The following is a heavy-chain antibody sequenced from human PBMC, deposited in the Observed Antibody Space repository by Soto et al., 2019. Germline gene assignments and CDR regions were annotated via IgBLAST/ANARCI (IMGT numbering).Heavy chain of an antibody. J-gene: IGHJ6*02. Sequence: ASVKVSCKASGYMFTNHHMHWVRQAPGQGLGWMGMINPSGGSTSYAQKFQGRVTMTRDTSTSTVYMELSSLRSEDTAVYYCARDNGIAVAGTSGYYYYYGMDVWGQGTTVTVSS. V-gene: IGHV1-46*01. D-gene: IGHD6-19*01. CDR2: INPSGGST. CDR3: ARDNGIAVAGTSGYYYYYGMDV. CDR1: GYMFTNHH.